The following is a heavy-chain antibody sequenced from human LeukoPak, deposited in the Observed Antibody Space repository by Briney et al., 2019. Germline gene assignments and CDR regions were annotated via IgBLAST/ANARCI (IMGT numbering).Heavy chain of an antibody. CDR2: IYYSGST. D-gene: IGHD3-22*01. J-gene: IGHJ3*02. CDR3: ARGSPWLSSAFDI. V-gene: IGHV4-31*03. Sequence: SETLSLTCTVSGGSISSGGYYWSWIRQHPGKGLEWVGYIYYSGSTYYNPSLKSRVTIPVDTSKNQFSLKLSSVTAADTAVYYCARGSPWLSSAFDIWGQGTMVSVSS. CDR1: GGSISSGGYY.